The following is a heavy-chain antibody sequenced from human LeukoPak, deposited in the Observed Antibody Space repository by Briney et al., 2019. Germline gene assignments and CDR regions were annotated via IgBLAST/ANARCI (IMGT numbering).Heavy chain of an antibody. Sequence: SETLSLTCAVDGGSFSGYYWSWIRQPPGKGLEWIGEINHSGSTNYNPSLKSRVTISVDTSKNQFSLKLSSVTAADTAVYYCARDADYYGSGSPYYYYYYMDVWGKGTTVTISS. D-gene: IGHD3-10*01. J-gene: IGHJ6*03. CDR3: ARDADYYGSGSPYYYYYYMDV. V-gene: IGHV4-34*01. CDR1: GGSFSGYY. CDR2: INHSGST.